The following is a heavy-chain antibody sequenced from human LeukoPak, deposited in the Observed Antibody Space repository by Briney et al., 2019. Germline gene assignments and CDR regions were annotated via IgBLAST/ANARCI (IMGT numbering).Heavy chain of an antibody. CDR3: AAQGAFSSGTSDNVAHAFDI. V-gene: IGHV3-23*01. J-gene: IGHJ3*02. D-gene: IGHD3-10*01. CDR2: ISPRGDYI. Sequence: GGSLRLSCAASGFTFSSFAMTWVRQAPGKGLEWVSSISPRGDYIYYVDSVKGRFTFSRDNSKNTLYLQMNRLRGEDTAVYYCAAQGAFSSGTSDNVAHAFDIWGQGTLVTVSS. CDR1: GFTFSSFA.